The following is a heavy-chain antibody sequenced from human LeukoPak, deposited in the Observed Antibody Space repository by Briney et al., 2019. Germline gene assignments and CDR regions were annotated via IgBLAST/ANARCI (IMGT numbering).Heavy chain of an antibody. Sequence: GGSLRLPCAASGFTFSSYAMSWVRQAPGKGLEWVSAISGSGGSAYYADSAKGRFTISRDNSKNTLYVQMNSLRAEDTAVYYCAKDDYCGGDCIPPEYFQHWGQGTLVTVSS. V-gene: IGHV3-23*01. CDR3: AKDDYCGGDCIPPEYFQH. CDR2: ISGSGGSA. D-gene: IGHD2-21*02. CDR1: GFTFSSYA. J-gene: IGHJ1*01.